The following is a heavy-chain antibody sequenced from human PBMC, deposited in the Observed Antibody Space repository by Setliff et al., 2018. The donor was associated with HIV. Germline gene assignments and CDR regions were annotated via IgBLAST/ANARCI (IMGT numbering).Heavy chain of an antibody. V-gene: IGHV4-59*08. Sequence: SEPLSLTCTVSGGSITNYYWSWIRQPPGKGLEWIGFIYYSGSTNYNPSLKSRVTISVDTSKHQFSLKLSSVTAADTAVYYCARHARSITMTTDWYFDLWGRGTLVTVSS. CDR2: IYYSGST. CDR3: ARHARSITMTTDWYFDL. D-gene: IGHD3-22*01. J-gene: IGHJ2*01. CDR1: GGSITNYY.